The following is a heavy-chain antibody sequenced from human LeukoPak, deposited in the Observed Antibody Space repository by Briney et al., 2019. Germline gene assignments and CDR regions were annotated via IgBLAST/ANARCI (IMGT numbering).Heavy chain of an antibody. CDR1: GYRFTNYW. CDR3: ATGPGDTAILNSYYFDY. J-gene: IGHJ4*02. Sequence: GESLQISCKGSGYRFTNYWIGWVRQVPGKGLEWMGIIYPGDSDTRYSPSFQGQVTISADKSINTAYLQWSSLKASDTAIYYCATGPGDTAILNSYYFDYWGQGTLVTVSS. D-gene: IGHD5-18*01. V-gene: IGHV5-51*01. CDR2: IYPGDSDT.